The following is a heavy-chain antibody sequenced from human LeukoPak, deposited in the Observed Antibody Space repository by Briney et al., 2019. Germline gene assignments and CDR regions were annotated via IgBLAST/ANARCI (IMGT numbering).Heavy chain of an antibody. J-gene: IGHJ6*02. Sequence: SETLSLTCTVPGGSISSYYWSWIRQPPGKGLEWIGYIYYSGSTNYNPSLKSRVTISVDTSKNQFSLKLSSVTAADTAVYYCARDSLFSPPYGMDVWGQGTTVTVSS. V-gene: IGHV4-59*01. D-gene: IGHD3-3*02. CDR3: ARDSLFSPPYGMDV. CDR2: IYYSGST. CDR1: GGSISSYY.